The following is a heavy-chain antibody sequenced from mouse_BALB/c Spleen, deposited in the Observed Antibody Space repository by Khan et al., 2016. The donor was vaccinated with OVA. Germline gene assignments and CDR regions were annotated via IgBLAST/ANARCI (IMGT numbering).Heavy chain of an antibody. CDR3: SRVRPYHCNSGAWFAD. D-gene: IGHD2-10*01. CDR2: INPTIIYT. CDR1: GYTFTSYT. V-gene: IGHV1-4*01. J-gene: IGHJ3*01. Sequence: QVQLQQSGAELARPGASVKMSCKASGYTFTSYTIHWVKQRPGQGLEWIGYINPTIIYTNYNQQFRDNATLTADKSSRTAYMQLSSQTSEDPADYACSRVRPYHCNSGAWFADWGQGTLVTVSA.